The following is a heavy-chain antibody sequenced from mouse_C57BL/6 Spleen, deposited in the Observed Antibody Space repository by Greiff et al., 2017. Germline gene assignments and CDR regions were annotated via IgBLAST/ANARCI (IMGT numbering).Heavy chain of an antibody. Sequence: QVQLQQSGAELVTPGASVKISCKASGYAFRSYWLNWVKQRPGKGLEWIGQIYPGDGDTNYNGKFKGKATLTADKSSSTAYMQLSSLTSEDSAVYFCARRNDYDGLDYWGQGTTLTVSS. CDR3: ARRNDYDGLDY. D-gene: IGHD2-4*01. CDR2: IYPGDGDT. V-gene: IGHV1-80*01. J-gene: IGHJ2*01. CDR1: GYAFRSYW.